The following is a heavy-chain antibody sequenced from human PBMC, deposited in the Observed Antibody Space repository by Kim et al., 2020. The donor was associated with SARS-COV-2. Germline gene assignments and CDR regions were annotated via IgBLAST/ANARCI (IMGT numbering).Heavy chain of an antibody. CDR1: GYTFANYN. Sequence: ASVKVSCKASGYTFANYNIHWVRQAPGQGLEWMGIINPSSGTTSFAQKFQGRVTMTRDTSTSRVYMELSSLRSEDTAVYYCGRGGEQRLGLILYYYNHGM. J-gene: IGHJ6*01. V-gene: IGHV1-46*01. CDR3: GRGGEQRLGLILYYYNHGM. CDR2: INPSSGTT. D-gene: IGHD6-25*01.